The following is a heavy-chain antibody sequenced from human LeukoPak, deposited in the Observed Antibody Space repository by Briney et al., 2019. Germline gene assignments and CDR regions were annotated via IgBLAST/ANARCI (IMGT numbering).Heavy chain of an antibody. J-gene: IGHJ4*02. CDR1: GFTFSSYS. V-gene: IGHV3-74*01. CDR3: AWFGPYYDFWSGYV. Sequence: QTGGSLRLSCAASGFTFSSYSMNWVRQAPGKGLVWVSRINSDGSSTSYADSVKGRFAISRDNAKNTLYLQMNSLRAEDTAVYYCAWFGPYYDFWSGYVWGQGTLVTVSS. CDR2: INSDGSST. D-gene: IGHD3-3*01.